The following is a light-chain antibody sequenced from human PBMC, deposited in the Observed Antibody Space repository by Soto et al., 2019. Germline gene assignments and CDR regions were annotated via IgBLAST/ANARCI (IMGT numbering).Light chain of an antibody. J-gene: IGLJ3*02. Sequence: QSVLTQPPSASGTPGQRVVISCSASSSTIGNKYVYWYQQLPGNAPKNLIYRNDQRHSGVPERFSGSKSGTSASLAISGLRSEDEADYYWAAWDDSLSGDVMFGGGTKLTVL. CDR1: SSTIGNKY. CDR2: RND. V-gene: IGLV1-47*01. CDR3: AAWDDSLSGDVM.